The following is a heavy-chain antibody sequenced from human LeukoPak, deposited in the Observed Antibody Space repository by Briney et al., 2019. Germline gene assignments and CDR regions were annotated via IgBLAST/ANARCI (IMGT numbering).Heavy chain of an antibody. V-gene: IGHV3-48*03. Sequence: AGGSLRLSCAASGFTFSTYEMNWVRQAPGKGLEWVSYISSSGSTMYYADSVKGRFTISRDNAKNSLYLQMNSLRAEDTAVYYCARASSGWYNWFDPWGQGTLVTVSS. CDR2: ISSSGSTM. CDR1: GFTFSTYE. CDR3: ARASSGWYNWFDP. D-gene: IGHD6-19*01. J-gene: IGHJ5*02.